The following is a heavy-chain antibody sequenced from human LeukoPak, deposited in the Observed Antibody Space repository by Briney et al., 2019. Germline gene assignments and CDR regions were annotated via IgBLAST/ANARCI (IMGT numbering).Heavy chain of an antibody. J-gene: IGHJ4*02. V-gene: IGHV3-48*01. Sequence: GGSLRLSCAASGFTFSSYSMNWVRQAPGKGLEWVSYISSSSSTLYYADSVKGRFTISRDNAKNSLYLQMNSLRAEDTAVYYCAITVTGGIDYWGQGTLVTVSS. D-gene: IGHD4-17*01. CDR2: ISSSSSTL. CDR1: GFTFSSYS. CDR3: AITVTGGIDY.